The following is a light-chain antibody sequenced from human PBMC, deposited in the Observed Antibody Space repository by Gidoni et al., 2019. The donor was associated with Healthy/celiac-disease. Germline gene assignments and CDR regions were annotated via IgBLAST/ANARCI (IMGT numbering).Light chain of an antibody. CDR1: QSVSSY. CDR3: QQREA. J-gene: IGKJ3*01. V-gene: IGKV3-11*01. Sequence: EIVLTQSPATLSLSPGERATLSCSASQSVSSYLAWYQQKPGQAPRLLIYDASNRATGIPARFSGSGSGTDFTLTIRSLEPEDFAVYYCQQREAFGPGTKVDIK. CDR2: DAS.